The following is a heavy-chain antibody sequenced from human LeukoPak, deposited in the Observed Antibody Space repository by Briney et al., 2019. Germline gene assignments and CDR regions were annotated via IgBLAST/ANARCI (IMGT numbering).Heavy chain of an antibody. J-gene: IGHJ4*02. D-gene: IGHD6-13*01. CDR3: ARGTPGEAGLDY. Sequence: SETLSLTCAVYGGSFSGYYWSWIRQPPGKGLEWIGEINHSGSTNYSPSLKSRVTISVDTSKNQFSLKLSSVTAADTAVYYCARGTPGEAGLDYWGQGTLVTVSS. CDR1: GGSFSGYY. CDR2: INHSGST. V-gene: IGHV4-34*01.